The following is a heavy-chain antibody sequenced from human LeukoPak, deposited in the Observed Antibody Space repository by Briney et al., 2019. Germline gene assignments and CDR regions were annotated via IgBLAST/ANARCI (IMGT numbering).Heavy chain of an antibody. CDR3: ASRQWLVRYFDY. D-gene: IGHD6-19*01. Sequence: GGSLRLSCAASGFTFSYYSMTWVRQAPGKGLEWVSYIDSSSATTYYADSVKGRFTISRDNAKNSLYLQMNSLRAEDTAVYYCASRQWLVRYFDYWGQGTLVTVSS. J-gene: IGHJ4*02. CDR2: IDSSSATT. CDR1: GFTFSYYS. V-gene: IGHV3-48*04.